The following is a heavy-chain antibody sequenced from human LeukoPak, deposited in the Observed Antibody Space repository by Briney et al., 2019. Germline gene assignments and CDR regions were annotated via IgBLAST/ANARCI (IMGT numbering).Heavy chain of an antibody. Sequence: PSETLSLTCTVSGGSISSYYWSWIRQPPGKGLEWIGYIYYSGSTNYNPSLKSRVTISVDTSKDQSSLKLSSVTAADTAVYYCARERTGIADNWGQGTLVTVPS. D-gene: IGHD6-13*01. CDR1: GGSISSYY. CDR2: IYYSGST. V-gene: IGHV4-59*01. J-gene: IGHJ4*02. CDR3: ARERTGIADN.